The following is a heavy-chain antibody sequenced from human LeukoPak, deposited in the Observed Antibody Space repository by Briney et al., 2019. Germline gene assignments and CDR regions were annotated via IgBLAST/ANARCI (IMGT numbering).Heavy chain of an antibody. CDR2: ISWKSGSI. Sequence: PGRSLRLSCAASGFTFDDCAMHWVRQAPGKGLEWVSGISWKSGSIGYADSVKGRFTISRDNAKNSLYLQMNSLRAEDTALYYCAKVLSSSWYYAFDIWGQGTMVTVSS. J-gene: IGHJ3*02. CDR3: AKVLSSSWYYAFDI. CDR1: GFTFDDCA. D-gene: IGHD6-13*01. V-gene: IGHV3-9*01.